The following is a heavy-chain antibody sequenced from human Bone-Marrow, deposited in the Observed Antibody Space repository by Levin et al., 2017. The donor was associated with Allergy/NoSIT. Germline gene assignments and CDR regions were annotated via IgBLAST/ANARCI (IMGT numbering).Heavy chain of an antibody. CDR2: ISWDGLST. J-gene: IGHJ6*01. Sequence: GGSLRLSCAASGFTFDDYVMHWVRHLPGKGLEWVSLISWDGLSTYYAGSVKGRFTISRDNSRDSLYLQMDSLRTEDTALYYCATGPLDYYYHCRMDVWGQGTTVTVSS. D-gene: IGHD1-1*01. V-gene: IGHV3-43*01. CDR1: GFTFDDYV. CDR3: ATGPLDYYYHCRMDV.